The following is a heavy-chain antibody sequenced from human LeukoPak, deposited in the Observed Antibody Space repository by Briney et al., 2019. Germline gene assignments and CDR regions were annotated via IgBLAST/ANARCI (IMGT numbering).Heavy chain of an antibody. V-gene: IGHV5-51*01. CDR2: IYPGDSDT. CDR3: ARTADYDILTGLGGYYFDY. Sequence: GESLKISCKGSGYSFTSYWIGWVRQMPGKGLEWMGIIYPGDSDTRYSPSFQGQVTISADKSISTAYPQWSSLKASDTAMYYCARTADYDILTGLGGYYFDYWGQGTLVTVSS. CDR1: GYSFTSYW. D-gene: IGHD3-9*01. J-gene: IGHJ4*02.